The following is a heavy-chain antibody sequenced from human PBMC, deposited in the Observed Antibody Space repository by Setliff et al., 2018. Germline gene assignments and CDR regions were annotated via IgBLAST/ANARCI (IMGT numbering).Heavy chain of an antibody. CDR1: GGSISSYY. V-gene: IGHV4-4*07. D-gene: IGHD6-19*01. Sequence: KSSETLSLTCTVSGGSISSYYWSWIRQPAGKGLEWIGHIYLGGSANYNPSLKSRVTMSIDTSKNQFSLKLNSVTAADMAVYYCAREQWLDPPGYYYMDVWAKGTTVTVSS. CDR3: AREQWLDPPGYYYMDV. J-gene: IGHJ6*03. CDR2: IYLGGSA.